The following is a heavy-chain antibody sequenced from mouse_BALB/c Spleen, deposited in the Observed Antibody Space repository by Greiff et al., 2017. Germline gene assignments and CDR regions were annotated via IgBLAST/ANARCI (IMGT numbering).Heavy chain of an antibody. CDR2: ILPGSGST. CDR1: GYTFSSYW. V-gene: IGHV1-9*01. Sequence: QVQLQQSGAELMKPGASVKISCKATGYTFSSYWIEWVKQRPGHGLEWIGEILPGSGSTNYNEKFKGKATFTADTSSNTAYMQLSSLTSEDSAVYYCARKGPHYYAMDYWGQGTSVTVSS. J-gene: IGHJ4*01. CDR3: ARKGPHYYAMDY. D-gene: IGHD6-1*01.